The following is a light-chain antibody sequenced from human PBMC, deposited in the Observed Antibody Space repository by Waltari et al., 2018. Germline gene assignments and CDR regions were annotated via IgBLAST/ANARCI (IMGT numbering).Light chain of an antibody. Sequence: EIVLTQPPATLSLPPGESATLPCRASQSVNSYLDWYQQKPGQAPRLLIYAASNRAAGIPARFSGSGYGTDFTLTISSLEPEDFAVYYCQKRTNGPLFGGGTKVEIK. CDR3: QKRTNGPL. V-gene: IGKV3-11*01. CDR2: AAS. J-gene: IGKJ4*01. CDR1: QSVNSY.